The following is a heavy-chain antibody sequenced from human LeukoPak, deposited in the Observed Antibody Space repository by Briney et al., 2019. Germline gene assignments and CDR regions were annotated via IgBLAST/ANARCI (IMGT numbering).Heavy chain of an antibody. CDR2: IYYSGST. J-gene: IGHJ6*03. Sequence: PSETLSLTCTVSGGSISSSRYYWGWLRQPPGKGLEWIGSIYYSGSTYYNSSLKSRVTISVDTSKNQFSLKLSSVTAADTAVYYCARRKRITIFGVVDTHMDVWGKGTTVTVSS. CDR1: GGSISSSRYY. CDR3: ARRKRITIFGVVDTHMDV. V-gene: IGHV4-39*07. D-gene: IGHD3-3*01.